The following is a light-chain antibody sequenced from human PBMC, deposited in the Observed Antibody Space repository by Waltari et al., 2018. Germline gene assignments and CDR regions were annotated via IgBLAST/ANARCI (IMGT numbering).Light chain of an antibody. Sequence: VVTQSPATLSLSPGDRATLPCRVSQSMLSDLVWYQHKSGQTPRLLIYDASKRATGVPARFSGSGSGTDFTLTISSLEPEDFAVYYCQLRGNPFTFGQGTKLEFK. CDR3: QLRGNPFT. J-gene: IGKJ2*01. V-gene: IGKV3-11*01. CDR2: DAS. CDR1: QSMLSD.